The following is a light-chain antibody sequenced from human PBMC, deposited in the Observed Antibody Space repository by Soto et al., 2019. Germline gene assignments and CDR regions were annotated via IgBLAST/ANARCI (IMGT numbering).Light chain of an antibody. CDR3: QHHYSTSRT. CDR2: DAS. J-gene: IGKJ4*01. V-gene: IGKV1-39*01. Sequence: DIQMTQSPSSLSVSVADRVTITCRASQTISNYINWYQQNPGKAPTLLIYDASTIQSGVPSRCSSGRAGTDFTLIISSRQAEEYVTDYCQHHYSTSRTFGRGTTGDIK. CDR1: QTISNY.